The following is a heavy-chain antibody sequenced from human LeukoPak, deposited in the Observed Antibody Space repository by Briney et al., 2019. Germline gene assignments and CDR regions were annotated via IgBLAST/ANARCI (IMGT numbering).Heavy chain of an antibody. CDR2: IYYSGST. V-gene: IGHV4-39*07. J-gene: IGHJ3*02. CDR1: GGSISSSSYY. CDR3: ARDAIVERWRGGAFDI. Sequence: PSGTLSLTCTVSGGSISSSSYYWGWIRQPPGKGLEWIGSIYYSGSTYYNPSLKSRVTISVDTSKNQFSLKLSSVTAADTAVYYCARDAIVERWRGGAFDIWGQGTMVTVSS. D-gene: IGHD1-26*01.